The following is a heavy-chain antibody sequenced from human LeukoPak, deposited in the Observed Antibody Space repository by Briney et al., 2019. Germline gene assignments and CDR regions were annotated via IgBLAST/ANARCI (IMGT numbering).Heavy chain of an antibody. J-gene: IGHJ5*02. CDR2: ISPYNGNT. CDR1: GYTFTSYG. D-gene: IGHD2-15*01. Sequence: GASVKVSCKASGYTFTSYGISWVRQAPGQGLEWMGWISPYNGNTNYAQNFQGRVTMTTDTSTSTAYMELRSLRSDDTAVYYCARGGAYCSGGSCPYNWFDPWGQGTLVTVSS. CDR3: ARGGAYCSGGSCPYNWFDP. V-gene: IGHV1-18*01.